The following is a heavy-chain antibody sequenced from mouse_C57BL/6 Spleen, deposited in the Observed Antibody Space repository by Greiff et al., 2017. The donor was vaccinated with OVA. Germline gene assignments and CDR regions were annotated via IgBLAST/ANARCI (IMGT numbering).Heavy chain of an antibody. D-gene: IGHD2-5*01. CDR3: ARSYYSNALAIDY. CDR2: IYPGDGDT. Sequence: QVQLKESGPELVKPGASVKISCKASGYAFSSSWMNWVKQRPGKGLEWIGRIYPGDGDTNYNGKFKGKATLTADKSSSTAYMQLSSLTSEDSAIYVCARSYYSNALAIDYWGQGTTVTVSS. J-gene: IGHJ4*01. V-gene: IGHV1-82*01. CDR1: GYAFSSSW.